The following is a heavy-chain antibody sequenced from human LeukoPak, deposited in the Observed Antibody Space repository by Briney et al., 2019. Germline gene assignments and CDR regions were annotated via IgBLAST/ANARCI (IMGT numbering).Heavy chain of an antibody. CDR2: INHSGST. V-gene: IGHV4-34*01. CDR3: ARETTSSWYDLYYYYGMDV. CDR1: GGSFSGYY. Sequence: PSETLSLTCAVYGGSFSGYYWSWIRQPPGKGLEWIGEINHSGSTNYNPSLKSRVTISVDTSKNQFSLKLSSVTAAHTDVYYCARETTSSWYDLYYYYGMDVWGQGTTVTVSS. D-gene: IGHD6-13*01. J-gene: IGHJ6*02.